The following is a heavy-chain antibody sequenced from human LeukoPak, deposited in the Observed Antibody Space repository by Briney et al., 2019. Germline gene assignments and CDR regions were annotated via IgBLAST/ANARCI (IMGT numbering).Heavy chain of an antibody. D-gene: IGHD3-10*01. CDR2: IFYSGRT. CDR3: ARSAFTTGRFDY. J-gene: IGHJ4*02. CDR1: GDSMSSGSYY. Sequence: PSQTLSLTCTVSGDSMSSGSYYWSWIRHHPGKGLEWIGYIFYSGRTYYNPSLKSRLTISIDTSKELFSLNLTSVTAADTAVYYCARSAFTTGRFDYWAQGTLVTVSS. V-gene: IGHV4-31*03.